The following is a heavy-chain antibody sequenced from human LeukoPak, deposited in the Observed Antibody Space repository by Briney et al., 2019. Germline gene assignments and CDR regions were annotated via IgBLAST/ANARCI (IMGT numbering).Heavy chain of an antibody. CDR3: AREPGIAAAGTT. D-gene: IGHD6-13*01. J-gene: IGHJ5*02. V-gene: IGHV3-21*01. CDR2: ISSSSSYI. Sequence: GGSLRLSCTASGFTVSSSYMSWVRQAPGKGLEWVSSISSSSSYIYYADSVKGRFTISRDNAKNSLYLQMNSLRAEDTAVYYCAREPGIAAAGTTWGQGTLVTVSS. CDR1: GFTVSSSY.